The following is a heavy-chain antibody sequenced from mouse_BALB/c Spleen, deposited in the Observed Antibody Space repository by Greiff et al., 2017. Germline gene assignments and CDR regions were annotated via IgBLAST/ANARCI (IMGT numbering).Heavy chain of an antibody. V-gene: IGHV3-6*02. CDR3: ARDTSGLRRKGFDY. CDR1: GYSITSGYY. D-gene: IGHD2-4*01. CDR2: ISYDGSS. Sequence: EVQLQQSGPGLVKPSQSLSLTCSVTGYSITSGYYWNWIRQFPGNKLEWMGYISYDGSSNYNPSLKNRISITRDTSKNQFFLKLNSVTTEDTATYYCARDTSGLRRKGFDYWGQGTTLTVSS. J-gene: IGHJ2*01.